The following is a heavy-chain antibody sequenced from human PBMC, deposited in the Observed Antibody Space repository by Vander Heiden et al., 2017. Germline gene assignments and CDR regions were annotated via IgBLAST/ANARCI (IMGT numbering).Heavy chain of an antibody. CDR2: ISGNSGSI. V-gene: IGHV3-9*01. CDR3: AKDWYSSSWYPDY. CDR1: GITFDDYA. D-gene: IGHD6-13*01. Sequence: EVQLVESGGGLVQPGRSLRLSCAAPGITFDDYAMHWVRQAPGKCLEWVSGISGNSGSIGYADSVKGRFTISRDNAKNSLYLQMNSLRAEDTALYYCAKDWYSSSWYPDYWGQGTLVTVSS. J-gene: IGHJ4*02.